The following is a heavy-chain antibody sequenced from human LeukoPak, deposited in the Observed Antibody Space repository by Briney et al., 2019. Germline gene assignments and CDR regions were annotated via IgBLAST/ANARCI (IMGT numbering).Heavy chain of an antibody. CDR1: GGSISSSSYY. CDR2: IYYSGST. CDR3: ATPSPGIAVAGNY. D-gene: IGHD6-19*01. V-gene: IGHV4-39*01. J-gene: IGHJ4*02. Sequence: SETLSLTCTVSGGSISSSSYYWGWIRQPPEKGLERIGSIYYSGSTYYNPSLKSRVTISVDTSKNQFSLKLSSVTAAYTAVYYCATPSPGIAVAGNYWGQGTLVTVSS.